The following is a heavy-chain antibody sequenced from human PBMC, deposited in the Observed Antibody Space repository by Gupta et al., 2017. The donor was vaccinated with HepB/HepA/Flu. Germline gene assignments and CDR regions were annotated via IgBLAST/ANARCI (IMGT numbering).Heavy chain of an antibody. D-gene: IGHD2-2*01. CDR3: ARARGYQLPQLNWFDP. CDR2: IYSGGST. J-gene: IGHJ5*02. V-gene: IGHV3-66*01. Sequence: EVQLVESGGGLVQPGGSLRLSCAASGFTVSSNYMSWVRQAPGKGLEWVSVIYSGGSTYYADSVKGRFTISRDNSKNTLYLQMNSLRAEDTAVYYCARARGYQLPQLNWFDPWGQGTLVTVSS. CDR1: GFTVSSNY.